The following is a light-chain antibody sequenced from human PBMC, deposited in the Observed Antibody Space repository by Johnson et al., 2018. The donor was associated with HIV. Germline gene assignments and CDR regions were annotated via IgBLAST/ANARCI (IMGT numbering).Light chain of an antibody. J-gene: IGLJ1*01. CDR3: GSWDSSLSAEV. Sequence: QPVLTQPPSVSAAPGQNVNISCSGGSSNIGTNYVSWYQQLPGTAPKLLIYDNNKRPSGIPDRFSGSKSGTSAPLGLTGLPTGDEADYYCGSWDSSLSAEVFGTGTKVTVL. V-gene: IGLV1-51*01. CDR1: SSNIGTNY. CDR2: DNN.